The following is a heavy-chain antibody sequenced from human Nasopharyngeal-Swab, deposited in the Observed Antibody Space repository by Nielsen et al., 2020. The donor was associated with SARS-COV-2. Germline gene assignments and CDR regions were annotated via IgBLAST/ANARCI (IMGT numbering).Heavy chain of an antibody. D-gene: IGHD2-21*02. Sequence: SCPTLLKPTQTLTLTCTFSGFSLSTSGVGVCWIRQPPGKALEWLALIYWDDDKRYSPSLKSRLTITKDTSKNQVVLTMTNMDPVDTATYYCAHTKEGDCLDYWGQGTLVTVSS. J-gene: IGHJ4*02. V-gene: IGHV2-5*02. CDR3: AHTKEGDCLDY. CDR2: IYWDDDK. CDR1: GFSLSTSGVG.